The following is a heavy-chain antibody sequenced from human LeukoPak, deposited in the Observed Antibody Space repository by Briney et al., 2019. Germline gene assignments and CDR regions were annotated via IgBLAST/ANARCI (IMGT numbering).Heavy chain of an antibody. CDR3: AKARGIAMIRGTIG. J-gene: IGHJ4*02. CDR1: GFTFCHYS. V-gene: IGHV3-23*01. D-gene: IGHD3-22*01. CDR2: ISGSGGST. Sequence: PGGVLRLFCSASGFTFCHYSIRWVRPPPGKGLGWGPAISGSGGSTYYADSVKGRFTISRDNSKNTLYLQMSSLRAEDTAVYYCAKARGIAMIRGTIGWGQGTLVTVSS.